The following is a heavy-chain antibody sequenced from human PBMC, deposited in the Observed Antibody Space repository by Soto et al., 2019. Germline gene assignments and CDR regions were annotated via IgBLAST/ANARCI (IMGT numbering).Heavy chain of an antibody. J-gene: IGHJ4*02. D-gene: IGHD3-3*01. CDR1: GFTFSTYA. V-gene: IGHV3-23*01. CDR3: AKERDGYDFWSGLYNM. CDR2: ISGTGGST. Sequence: GGSLRLSCAASGFTFSTYAMSWVRQAPGKGLEWVSGISGTGGSTYYADSVKGRFTISRDNSKNTLYLQMNSLRTEDTAVYYCAKERDGYDFWSGLYNMWGQGTLVTVAS.